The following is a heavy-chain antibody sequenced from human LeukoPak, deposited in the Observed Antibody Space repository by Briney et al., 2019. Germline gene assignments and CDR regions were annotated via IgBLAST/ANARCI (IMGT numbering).Heavy chain of an antibody. CDR1: GGSISSXSXX. V-gene: IGHV4-39*01. D-gene: IGHD6-6*01. Sequence: PXETXXXXXXVSGGSISSXSXXXGWXRQPPGXXXXXVGSIYYSGSTYYNPSLKSRVTISVDTSKNQFSLKLSSVTAADTAVYYCAATSIAARERVDYWGQGTLVTVSS. J-gene: IGHJ4*02. CDR2: IYYSGST. CDR3: AATSIAARERVDY.